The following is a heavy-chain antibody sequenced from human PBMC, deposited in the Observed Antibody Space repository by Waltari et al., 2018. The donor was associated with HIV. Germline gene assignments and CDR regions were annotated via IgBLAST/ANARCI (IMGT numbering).Heavy chain of an antibody. CDR3: ARYDILTGYYGFNY. V-gene: IGHV1-18*01. Sequence: QVQLVQSGAEVKKPGASVKVSCKASGYSFASYAITWVRQAPGQGVEWMGWISAYNGNTKYAQKLQGRVTMTTDTSTSTAYMEVKSLRSDDTAVYYCARYDILTGYYGFNYWGQGTLVTVSS. CDR2: ISAYNGNT. J-gene: IGHJ4*02. D-gene: IGHD3-9*01. CDR1: GYSFASYA.